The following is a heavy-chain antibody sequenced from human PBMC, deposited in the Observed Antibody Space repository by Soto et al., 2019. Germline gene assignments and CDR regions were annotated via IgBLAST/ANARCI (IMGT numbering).Heavy chain of an antibody. D-gene: IGHD6-19*01. CDR1: GFTFSSYA. J-gene: IGHJ6*02. CDR3: AKVQLPYSSGWYYYYYGMDV. Sequence: GGSLRLSCAAYGFTFSSYAMSWVRQAPGKGLEWVSAISGSGGSTYYADSVKGRFTISRDNSKNTLYLQMNSLRAEDAAVYYCAKVQLPYSSGWYYYYYGMDVWGQGATVTVSS. CDR2: ISGSGGST. V-gene: IGHV3-23*01.